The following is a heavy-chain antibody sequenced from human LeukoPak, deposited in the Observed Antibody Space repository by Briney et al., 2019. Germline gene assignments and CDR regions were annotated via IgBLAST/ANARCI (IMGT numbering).Heavy chain of an antibody. CDR1: GGSISSSSYY. CDR2: IYYSGST. D-gene: IGHD3-10*02. Sequence: SETLSLTCTVSGGSISSSSYYWGWIRQPPGKGLGWIGSIYYSGSTYYNPSLKSRVTISVDTSKNQFSLKLSSVTAADTAVYYCARHVRVSAPGDYYYYMDVWGKGTTVTVSS. CDR3: ARHVRVSAPGDYYYYMDV. J-gene: IGHJ6*03. V-gene: IGHV4-39*07.